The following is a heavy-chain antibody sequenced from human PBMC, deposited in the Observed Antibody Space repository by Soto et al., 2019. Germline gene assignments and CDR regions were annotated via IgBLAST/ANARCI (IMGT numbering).Heavy chain of an antibody. Sequence: QVQLVQPGAEVKRPGSSMRVSCKASGGTFGTYTIAWLRQPPGQGPEWMGVILPIINKSNYAHKFQGRVTITADESTSTAYMDLNSLRFDDTAVYCCARRVAGSAGGFDQWGQGTRVTVSS. CDR3: ARRVAGSAGGFDQ. J-gene: IGHJ4*02. CDR1: GGTFGTYT. V-gene: IGHV1-69*01. CDR2: ILPIINKS.